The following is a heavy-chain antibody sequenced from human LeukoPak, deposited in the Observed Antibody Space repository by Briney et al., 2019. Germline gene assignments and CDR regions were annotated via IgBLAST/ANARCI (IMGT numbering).Heavy chain of an antibody. CDR2: ISSSSSYI. CDR3: ARESVTMIAYAQEGDFDY. J-gene: IGHJ4*02. CDR1: GFTFSSYS. Sequence: NSGGSLRLSCAASGFTFSSYSMNWVRQAPGKGLEWVSSISSSSSYIYYADSMKGRFTISRDNAKNSLYLQMNSLRAEDTAVYYCARESVTMIAYAQEGDFDYWGQGTLVTVSS. D-gene: IGHD3-22*01. V-gene: IGHV3-21*01.